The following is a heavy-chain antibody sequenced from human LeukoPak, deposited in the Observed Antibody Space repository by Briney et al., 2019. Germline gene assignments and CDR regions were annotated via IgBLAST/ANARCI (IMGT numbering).Heavy chain of an antibody. D-gene: IGHD4-23*01. CDR2: IRYDGINK. CDR3: AKDLGYGGNSGFDY. V-gene: IGHV3-30*02. J-gene: IGHJ4*02. CDR1: GFTFSSYG. Sequence: SGGSLRLSCAASGFTFSSYGMHWVRQAPGKGLEWVAFIRYDGINKYYADSVKGRFTVSRDNSKNTLYLQMNNLRAEDTAVYYCAKDLGYGGNSGFDYWGQGTLVTVSS.